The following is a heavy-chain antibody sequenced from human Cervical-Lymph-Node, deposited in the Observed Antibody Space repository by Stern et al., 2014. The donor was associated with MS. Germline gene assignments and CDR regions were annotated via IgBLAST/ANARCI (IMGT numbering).Heavy chain of an antibody. CDR2: INTDGSSA. CDR3: SGSNWYFFDY. D-gene: IGHD6-13*01. Sequence: EVQLVESGGGLVQPGGSLRLSCAASGFTFGSYSMHWVRQAPGQGLVWVSRINTDGSSARYADSVKGRFTISRDNAKNMLYLEMNSLRAEDTAVYYCSGSNWYFFDYWGQGTLVTVSS. V-gene: IGHV3-74*02. J-gene: IGHJ4*02. CDR1: GFTFGSYS.